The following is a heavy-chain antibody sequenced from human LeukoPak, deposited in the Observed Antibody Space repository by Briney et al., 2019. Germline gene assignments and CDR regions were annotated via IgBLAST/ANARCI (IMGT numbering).Heavy chain of an antibody. Sequence: SVKVSCKASGYTFTSYDINWVRQAPGQGLEWMGGIIPIFGTANYAQKFQGRVTITADESTSTAYMELSSLRSEDTAVYYCARGVVTAIRYYYYGMDVWGQGTTVTVSS. CDR2: IIPIFGTA. D-gene: IGHD2-21*02. J-gene: IGHJ6*02. CDR1: GYTFTSYD. V-gene: IGHV1-69*13. CDR3: ARGVVTAIRYYYYGMDV.